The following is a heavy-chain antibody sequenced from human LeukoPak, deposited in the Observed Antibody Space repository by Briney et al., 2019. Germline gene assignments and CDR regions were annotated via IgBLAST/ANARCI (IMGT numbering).Heavy chain of an antibody. J-gene: IGHJ4*02. V-gene: IGHV4-59*01. Sequence: GSLRLSCAASGFTFNIYTMTWVRQAPGKGLEWIGYIYYSGSTNYNYNPSLKSRVTLSVDTSKNHFSLKLSSVTAADTAVYYCARSYYYGSGSYSGFGYWGQGTLVIVSS. CDR3: ARSYYYGSGSYSGFGY. CDR1: GFTFNIYT. CDR2: IYYSGST. D-gene: IGHD3-10*01.